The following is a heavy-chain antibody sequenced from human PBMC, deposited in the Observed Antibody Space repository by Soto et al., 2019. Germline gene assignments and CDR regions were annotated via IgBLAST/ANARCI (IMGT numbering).Heavy chain of an antibody. CDR3: ARVYGDPLENYYYYMDV. CDR1: GGSISSYY. V-gene: IGHV4-59*01. J-gene: IGHJ6*03. D-gene: IGHD4-17*01. CDR2: IYYSGST. Sequence: SETLSLTCTVSGGSISSYYWSWIRQPPGKGLEWIGYIYYSGSTNYNPSLKSRVTISVDTSKNQFSLKLSSVTAADTAVYYCARVYGDPLENYYYYMDVWGKGTTVTVSS.